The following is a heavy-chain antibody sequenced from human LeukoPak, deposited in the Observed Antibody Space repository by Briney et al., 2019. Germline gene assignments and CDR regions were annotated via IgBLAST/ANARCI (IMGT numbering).Heavy chain of an antibody. CDR2: IHYSGST. Sequence: SETLSLTCTISGGSISSYYWSWIRQPPGKGLEWIGYIHYSGSTNYNPSLKSRVTISVDTSKNQFSLKLSSVTAADTAVYYCARDTYYGSGLFDYWGQGTLVTVSS. J-gene: IGHJ4*02. CDR1: GGSISSYY. CDR3: ARDTYYGSGLFDY. V-gene: IGHV4-59*12. D-gene: IGHD3-10*01.